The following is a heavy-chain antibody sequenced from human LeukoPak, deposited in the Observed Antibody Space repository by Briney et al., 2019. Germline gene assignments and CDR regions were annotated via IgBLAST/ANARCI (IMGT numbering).Heavy chain of an antibody. J-gene: IGHJ6*03. CDR3: ARDLEYYYYYYMDV. CDR2: IYTSGST. CDR1: GGSISSYY. V-gene: IGHV4-4*07. Sequence: SEALSLTCTVSGGSISSYYWSWIRQPAGKGLEWIGRIYTSGSTNYNPSLKSRVTISVDTSKNQFSLKLSSVTAADTAVYYCARDLEYYYYYYMDVWGKGTTVTVSS.